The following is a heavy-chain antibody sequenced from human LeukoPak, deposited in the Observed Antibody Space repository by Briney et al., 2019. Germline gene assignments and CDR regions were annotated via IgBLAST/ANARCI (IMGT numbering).Heavy chain of an antibody. V-gene: IGHV3-30*18. CDR2: ISYDGSNK. CDR1: GFTFSNYG. D-gene: IGHD2-2*01. Sequence: GRSLRLSCAASGFTFSNYGMHWVRQAPGTGLEWVAVISYDGSNKYYSDSVKGRFTISRDNSKNTLYLQMNSLRAEDTGVYYCAKDSCSSTSCYEDFWGQGTLVTVSS. J-gene: IGHJ4*02. CDR3: AKDSCSSTSCYEDF.